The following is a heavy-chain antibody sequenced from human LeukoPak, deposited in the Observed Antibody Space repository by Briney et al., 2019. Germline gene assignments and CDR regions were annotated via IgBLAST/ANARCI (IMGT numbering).Heavy chain of an antibody. CDR1: GYSISNGYY. J-gene: IGHJ3*02. V-gene: IGHV4-38-2*02. Sequence: SETLSLTCSVSGYSISNGYYWGWIRQPPGKGLEWIGTMYHSGSTYYTPSLQSRVTISIDTSTNEVSLRLTSVTATDTAVYYCARAFDWLKAFDIWGQGTMVTVSS. CDR2: MYHSGST. CDR3: ARAFDWLKAFDI. D-gene: IGHD3-9*01.